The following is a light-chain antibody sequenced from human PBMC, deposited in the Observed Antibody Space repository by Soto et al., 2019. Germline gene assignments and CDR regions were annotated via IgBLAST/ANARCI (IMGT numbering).Light chain of an antibody. J-gene: IGKJ5*01. CDR3: QQRSNWPIT. Sequence: DIVLTQSPATLSLSPGERATLSCRASQSVGSYLAWYQHKPGQAPRLLIYGASTRATGIPARFSGSGSGTEFTLTISSLQSEDFALYYCQQRSNWPITFGQGTRLEIK. CDR1: QSVGSY. CDR2: GAS. V-gene: IGKV3-11*01.